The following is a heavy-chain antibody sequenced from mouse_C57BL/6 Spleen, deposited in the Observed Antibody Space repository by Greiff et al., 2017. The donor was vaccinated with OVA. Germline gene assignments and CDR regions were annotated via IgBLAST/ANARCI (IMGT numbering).Heavy chain of an antibody. CDR1: GFTFSSYA. CDR2: FSDGGSYT. D-gene: IGHD2-3*01. CDR3: ARVSDGYYGY. Sequence: EVWLVESGGGLVKPGGSLNLSCAASGFTFSSYAMFWVRQTPEKRLEWVATFSDGGSYTYNPDNVKGRFNISRDNAKNNLYLQMSQLKSEDTAMYYCARVSDGYYGYWGQGTTLTVSS. V-gene: IGHV5-4*01. J-gene: IGHJ2*01.